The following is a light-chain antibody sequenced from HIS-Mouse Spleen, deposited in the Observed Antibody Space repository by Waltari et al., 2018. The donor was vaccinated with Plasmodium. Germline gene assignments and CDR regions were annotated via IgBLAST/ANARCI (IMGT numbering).Light chain of an antibody. CDR2: EDS. Sequence: SYELTQPPSVSVSPGQTARLPCSGEALPKNYAYWYQQKSGQAPVLVIYEDSKRPSGIPERFSGSSSGTMATLTISGAQVEDEADYYCYSTDSSGNHRVFGGGTKLTVL. CDR1: ALPKNY. V-gene: IGLV3-10*01. CDR3: YSTDSSGNHRV. J-gene: IGLJ3*02.